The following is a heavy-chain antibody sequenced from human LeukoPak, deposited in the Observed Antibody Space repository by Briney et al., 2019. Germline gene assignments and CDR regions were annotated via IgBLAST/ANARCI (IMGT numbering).Heavy chain of an antibody. D-gene: IGHD4-23*01. Sequence: SETLSLTCTVYGGSFRGYYWSWIRQPPGKGLEWIGEINRSGSTNYNPSLKSLVTISVDTSKNQFSLELSSGTAADTAVYYCARVGGYGGYPDYWGQGTLVTVSS. CDR1: GGSFRGYY. V-gene: IGHV4-34*01. J-gene: IGHJ4*02. CDR3: ARVGGYGGYPDY. CDR2: INRSGST.